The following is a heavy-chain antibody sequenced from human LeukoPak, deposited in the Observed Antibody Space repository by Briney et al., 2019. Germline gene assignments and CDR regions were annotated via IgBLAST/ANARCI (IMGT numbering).Heavy chain of an antibody. V-gene: IGHV4-59*01. CDR3: ARGGSYGGYFDY. Sequence: SETLSLTCTVSGGSISSYYWSWIRQPPGKGLERIGYIYYSGSTNYNPSLKSRVTISVDTSKNQFSLKLSSVTAADTAVYYCARGGSYGGYFDYWGQGTLVTVSS. CDR2: IYYSGST. CDR1: GGSISSYY. D-gene: IGHD1-26*01. J-gene: IGHJ4*02.